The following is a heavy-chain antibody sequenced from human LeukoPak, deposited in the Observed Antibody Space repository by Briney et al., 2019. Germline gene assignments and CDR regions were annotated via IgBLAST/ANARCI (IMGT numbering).Heavy chain of an antibody. J-gene: IGHJ3*02. CDR2: INPSGGST. CDR1: GYTFTSYY. V-gene: IGHV1-46*01. Sequence: ASVKVSCKASGYTFTSYYMHWVRQAHGQGLEWMGIINPSGGSTSYAQKFQGRVTMTRDTSTSTVYMELSSLRSEDTAVYYCARDRAVAGSNDAFDIWGQGTMVTVSS. CDR3: ARDRAVAGSNDAFDI. D-gene: IGHD6-19*01.